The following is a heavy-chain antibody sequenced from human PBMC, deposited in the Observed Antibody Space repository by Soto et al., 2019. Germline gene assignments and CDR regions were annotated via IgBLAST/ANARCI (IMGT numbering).Heavy chain of an antibody. J-gene: IGHJ4*02. CDR1: GGSINNYY. CDR3: VRAKYFDF. Sequence: SETLSLTCTVSGGSINNYYWSWFRQPPGKGLEWIGSIYYRGSANSNPSLKSRLTISVDTSKNQFFLKLSSVTAADTAIYYCVRAKYFDFWGQGTVVNVS. V-gene: IGHV4-59*01. CDR2: IYYRGSA.